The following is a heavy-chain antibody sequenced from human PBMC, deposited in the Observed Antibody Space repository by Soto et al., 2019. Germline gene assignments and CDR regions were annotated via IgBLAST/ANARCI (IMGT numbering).Heavy chain of an antibody. J-gene: IGHJ6*02. D-gene: IGHD3-9*01. CDR3: ARKYDILTGYYPDYGMDV. Sequence: ASVKVSCKASGYTFTSYGISWVRQAPGQGLEWMGWISAYNGNTNYAQKLQGRVTMTTDTSTSTAYMELRSLRSDDTAVYYCARKYDILTGYYPDYGMDVWGQGTTVTVSS. CDR2: ISAYNGNT. CDR1: GYTFTSYG. V-gene: IGHV1-18*01.